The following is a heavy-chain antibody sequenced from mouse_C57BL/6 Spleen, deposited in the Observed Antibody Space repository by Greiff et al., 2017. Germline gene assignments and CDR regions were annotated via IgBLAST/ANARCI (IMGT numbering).Heavy chain of an antibody. D-gene: IGHD1-3*01. Sequence: EVHLVESGGGLVQPGGSMKLSCVASGFTFSNYWMNWVRQSPEKGLEWVAQIRLKSDNYATHYAESVKGRFTIARDDSKSSVYLQMNNLRAEDTGIYYCTGPLNWYFDVWGTGTTVTVSS. J-gene: IGHJ1*03. CDR2: IRLKSDNYAT. CDR3: TGPLNWYFDV. V-gene: IGHV6-3*01. CDR1: GFTFSNYW.